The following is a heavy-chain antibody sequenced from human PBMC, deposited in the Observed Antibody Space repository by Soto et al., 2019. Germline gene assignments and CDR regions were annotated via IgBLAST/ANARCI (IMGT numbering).Heavy chain of an antibody. V-gene: IGHV3-30*18. J-gene: IGHJ6*02. Sequence: QVQLVESGGGVVQPGRSLRLSCAASGFTFSSYGMHWVRQAPGKGLEWVAVISYDGSNKYYADSVKGRFTISRDNSKNTLYLQMNSLRAEDTAVYYCAKPLWTNTATSYGMDVWGQGTTVTVSS. CDR1: GFTFSSYG. CDR3: AKPLWTNTATSYGMDV. CDR2: ISYDGSNK. D-gene: IGHD5-18*01.